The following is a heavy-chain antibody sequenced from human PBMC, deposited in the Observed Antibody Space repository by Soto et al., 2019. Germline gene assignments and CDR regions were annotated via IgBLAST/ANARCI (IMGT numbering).Heavy chain of an antibody. D-gene: IGHD1-26*01. CDR2: INPSNDNT. V-gene: IGHV1-18*01. Sequence: QVQMVQSGAEVKKPGASVKVSCKASNYSFSSFGISWMRQAPGQGLEWMAWINPSNDNTNYAQDLQGRVTLTSDTSTSTAYMELRSLRSDDTAVYYCARDPFYSGSNLQVGYFDSWGQGTLVTVSS. CDR3: ARDPFYSGSNLQVGYFDS. CDR1: NYSFSSFG. J-gene: IGHJ4*02.